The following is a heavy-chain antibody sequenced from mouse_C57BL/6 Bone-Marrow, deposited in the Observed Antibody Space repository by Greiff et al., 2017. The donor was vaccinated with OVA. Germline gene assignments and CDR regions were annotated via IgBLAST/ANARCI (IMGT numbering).Heavy chain of an antibody. V-gene: IGHV1-81*01. J-gene: IGHJ2*01. CDR3: ERSDDYGHYFDY. Sequence: QVHVKQSGAELARPGASVKLSCKASGYTFTSYGISWVKQRTGQGLEWIGEIYPRSGNTYYTEKFKGKATLTADKSSSTAYMELRRLTSEDSAIYFCERSDDYGHYFDYWGQGTTLTVSS. D-gene: IGHD2-4*01. CDR2: IYPRSGNT. CDR1: GYTFTSYG.